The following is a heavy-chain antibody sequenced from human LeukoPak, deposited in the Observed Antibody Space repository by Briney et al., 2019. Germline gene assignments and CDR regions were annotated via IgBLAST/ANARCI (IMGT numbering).Heavy chain of an antibody. Sequence: SETLSLTCAVYGGSFSGYYWSWIRQPPGKGLEWIGEINHGGSTNYNPSLKSRVTISVDTSKNQFSLKLSSVTAADTAVYYCARTITKDVWGQGTTVTVSS. CDR1: GGSFSGYY. CDR2: INHGGST. J-gene: IGHJ6*02. CDR3: ARTITKDV. V-gene: IGHV4-34*01. D-gene: IGHD5-12*01.